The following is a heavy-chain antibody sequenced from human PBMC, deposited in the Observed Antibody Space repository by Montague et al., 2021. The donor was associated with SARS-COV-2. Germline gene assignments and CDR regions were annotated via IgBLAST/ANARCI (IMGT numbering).Heavy chain of an antibody. CDR1: GASVSTGHYY. Sequence: TLSLTCTVSGASVSTGHYYWSWIRQPAGKGLEWIGRVYPSGNTNYNPSLKSRVSISVDTSKNQLSLKLSSVTAADTAVYYCARVRGAALYFGEVGYYGMVVWGQGTTVTVSS. CDR3: ARVRGAALYFGEVGYYGMVV. V-gene: IGHV4-61*02. D-gene: IGHD3-10*01. J-gene: IGHJ6*02. CDR2: VYPSGNT.